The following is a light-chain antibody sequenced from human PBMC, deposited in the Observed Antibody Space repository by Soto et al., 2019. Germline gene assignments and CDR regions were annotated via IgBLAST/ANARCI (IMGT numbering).Light chain of an antibody. CDR3: QQYDSPIWT. CDR2: STS. CDR1: QSVGSSY. J-gene: IGKJ1*01. V-gene: IGKV3-20*01. Sequence: ENVLTQSPGPLSLSPGERATLSCRASQSVGSSYLAWYQQKPGQAPRLLIYSTSSRATDIPDRFSGSGSGTDFTLTISRLEPEDFAVYYCQQYDSPIWTFGRGTKVEIK.